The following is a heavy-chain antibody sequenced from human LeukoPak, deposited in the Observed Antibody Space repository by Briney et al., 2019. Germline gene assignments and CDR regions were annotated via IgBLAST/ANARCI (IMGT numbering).Heavy chain of an antibody. J-gene: IGHJ4*02. Sequence: PSETLSLTCAVYGGSFSGYYWSWIRQPPGKGLEWIGEINHSGSTNYNPSLKSRVTISVDTSKNQFSLKLSSVTAADTAVYYCARGGRYGDYGFDYWGQGTLVTVSS. V-gene: IGHV4-34*01. CDR2: INHSGST. D-gene: IGHD4-17*01. CDR1: GGSFSGYY. CDR3: ARGGRYGDYGFDY.